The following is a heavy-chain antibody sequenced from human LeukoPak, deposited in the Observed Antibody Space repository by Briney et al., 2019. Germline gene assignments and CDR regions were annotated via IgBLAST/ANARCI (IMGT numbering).Heavy chain of an antibody. CDR2: ISSSGSTI. V-gene: IGHV3-11*01. D-gene: IGHD3-3*01. J-gene: IGHJ6*02. CDR3: AGVYDFWSGYFTAYYYYGMDV. Sequence: GGSLRLSCAASGFTFSDYYMSWIRQAPGKGLEWVSYISSSGSTIYYADSVKGRFTISRDNAKNSLYLQMNSLRAEDTAVYYCAGVYDFWSGYFTAYYYYGMDVWGQGTTVTVSS. CDR1: GFTFSDYY.